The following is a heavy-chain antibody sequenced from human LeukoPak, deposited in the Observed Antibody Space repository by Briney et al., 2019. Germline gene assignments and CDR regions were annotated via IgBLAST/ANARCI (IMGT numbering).Heavy chain of an antibody. Sequence: GGSLRLSCAASGFTFSSYWMSWARQAPGKGLEWVANIKQDGSEKYYVDSVKGRFTISRDNAKNSLYLQMNSLRAVDTAVYYCARDLTVTTLRYYYYGMDVWGQGTTVTVSS. CDR3: ARDLTVTTLRYYYYGMDV. V-gene: IGHV3-7*01. D-gene: IGHD4-17*01. J-gene: IGHJ6*02. CDR1: GFTFSSYW. CDR2: IKQDGSEK.